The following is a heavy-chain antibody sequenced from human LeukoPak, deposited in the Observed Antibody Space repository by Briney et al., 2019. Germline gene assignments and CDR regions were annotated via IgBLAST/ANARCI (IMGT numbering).Heavy chain of an antibody. CDR2: IKQDGSEK. J-gene: IGHJ4*02. CDR1: GFTFSYYW. Sequence: PGGSLRLSCAASGFTFSYYWMGWVRQAPGKGLEWVANIKQDGSEKYYVDSVRGRFTISRDNAKNSLYLQMNSMRAEDTAVYFCARGSTRDGYWWGQGTLVTVSS. D-gene: IGHD5-24*01. V-gene: IGHV3-7*02. CDR3: ARGSTRDGYW.